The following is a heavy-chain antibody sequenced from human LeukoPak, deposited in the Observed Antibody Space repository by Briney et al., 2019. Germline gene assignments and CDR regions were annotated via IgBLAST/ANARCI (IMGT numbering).Heavy chain of an antibody. V-gene: IGHV3-23*01. CDR1: GFTFSSYA. CDR3: AEVMVRGVITGFDY. CDR2: ISGSGGST. D-gene: IGHD3-10*01. J-gene: IGHJ4*02. Sequence: PGGSLRLSCAASGFTFSSYAMSWVRQAPGKGLEWVSAISGSGGSTYYADSVKGRFTISRDNSKNTLYLQMNSLRAEDTAVYYCAEVMVRGVITGFDYWGQGTLVTVSS.